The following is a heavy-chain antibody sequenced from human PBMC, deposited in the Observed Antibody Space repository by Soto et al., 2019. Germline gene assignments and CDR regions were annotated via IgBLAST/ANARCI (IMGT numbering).Heavy chain of an antibody. CDR1: GFTFSSYA. J-gene: IGHJ4*02. Sequence: EVQLLESGGGLVQPGGSLRLSCAASGFTFSSYAMSWVRQAPGKGLEWVSAISGRGGSTYYADSVKGRFTISRDNSKNTLYLQMNSLRAEDTAVYYCAKIPSYYYDSSGDDYWCQGTLVTVSS. D-gene: IGHD3-22*01. V-gene: IGHV3-23*01. CDR2: ISGRGGST. CDR3: AKIPSYYYDSSGDDY.